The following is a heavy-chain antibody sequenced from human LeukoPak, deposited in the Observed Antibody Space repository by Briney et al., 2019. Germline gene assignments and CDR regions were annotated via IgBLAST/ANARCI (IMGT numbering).Heavy chain of an antibody. CDR1: GFTFISYS. Sequence: GGSLRLSCAASGFTFISYSIHGVRQAPGKGLKWVAVIRYDGSNKYYADSVRGRFTISRDNSKNTVYLQMNSLRDEDTAVYYCPKHGLPLVVISAPLDYWGQGTLVTVAS. D-gene: IGHD2-15*01. V-gene: IGHV3-30*02. CDR2: IRYDGSNK. CDR3: PKHGLPLVVISAPLDY. J-gene: IGHJ4*02.